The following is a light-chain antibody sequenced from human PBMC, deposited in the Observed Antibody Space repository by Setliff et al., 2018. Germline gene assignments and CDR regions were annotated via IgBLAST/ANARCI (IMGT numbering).Light chain of an antibody. CDR2: EVT. J-gene: IGLJ1*01. CDR1: SSDVGSYNL. CDR3: SSYAGRSTFYV. Sequence: SALAQPASVSGSPGQSITFSCTGTSSDVGSYNLVSWYQQHPGKAPKVMIYEVTQRPSGVSNRFSGSKSGNTASLTISGLQADDEADYFCSSYAGRSTFYVFGTGTKVTVL. V-gene: IGLV2-23*02.